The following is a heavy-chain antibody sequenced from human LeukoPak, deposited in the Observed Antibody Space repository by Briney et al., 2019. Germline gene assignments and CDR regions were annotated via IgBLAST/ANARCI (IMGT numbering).Heavy chain of an antibody. J-gene: IGHJ4*02. CDR2: INSDGIST. CDR3: AKGRCSGVGCDSFHS. CDR1: GFTFSTYW. D-gene: IGHD2-15*01. Sequence: GGSLRLSCAASGFTFSTYWMHWVRQAPGKGLVWVSRINSDGISTNYADSVKGRFTISRDNAKNTLYLQMNNLKVEDTAVYYCAKGRCSGVGCDSFHSWGQGALVTVSS. V-gene: IGHV3-74*01.